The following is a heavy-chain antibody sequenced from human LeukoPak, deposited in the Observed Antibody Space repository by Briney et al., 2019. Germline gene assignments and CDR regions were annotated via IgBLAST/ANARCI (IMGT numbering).Heavy chain of an antibody. Sequence: GGSLRLSCVASGFTFSSYWMTWVRQAPGKGLEWVANIKQDGSKKSYVDSVKGRFTISRDNAKNSLYLQMNSLRAEDTAIYYCTRVGYIDEGIDYWGQGTLVTVSS. CDR2: IKQDGSKK. CDR3: TRVGYIDEGIDY. J-gene: IGHJ4*02. D-gene: IGHD5-24*01. V-gene: IGHV3-7*01. CDR1: GFTFSSYW.